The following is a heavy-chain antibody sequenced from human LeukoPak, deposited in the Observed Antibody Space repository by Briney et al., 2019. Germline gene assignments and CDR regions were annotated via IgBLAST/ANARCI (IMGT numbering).Heavy chain of an antibody. V-gene: IGHV3-7*03. CDR2: IKPDGTTK. D-gene: IGHD6-13*01. J-gene: IGHJ4*02. CDR3: ARSIPYGTTWYGRSDY. Sequence: PGGALRVSCAASVFPFSHYSMTSVRQAPAKGLEWVAHIKPDGTTKFYVDSVKGRFTISRDNALNSLYLQMNSLRAEDTAIYYCARSIPYGTTWYGRSDYWGQGTLVTVSS. CDR1: VFPFSHYS.